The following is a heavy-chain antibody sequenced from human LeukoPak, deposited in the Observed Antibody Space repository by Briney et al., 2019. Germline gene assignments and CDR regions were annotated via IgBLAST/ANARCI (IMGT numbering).Heavy chain of an antibody. J-gene: IGHJ4*02. CDR1: GFTFDDYG. CDR3: TTGLEQQLALILRSFDY. CDR2: IKSKTDGGTT. D-gene: IGHD6-13*01. V-gene: IGHV3-15*01. Sequence: GGSLRLSCAASGFTFDDYGMSWVRQAPGKGLEWVGRIKSKTDGGTTDYAAPVKGRFTISRDDSKNTLYLQMNSLKTEDTAVYYCTTGLEQQLALILRSFDYWGQGTLVTVSS.